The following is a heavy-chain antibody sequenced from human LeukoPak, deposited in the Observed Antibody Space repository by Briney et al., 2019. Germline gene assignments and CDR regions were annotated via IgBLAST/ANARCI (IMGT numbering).Heavy chain of an antibody. CDR1: GFTFRTYW. CDR3: ATDLYY. D-gene: IGHD2-15*01. CDR2: INQDGSEK. J-gene: IGHJ4*02. Sequence: WGSLRLSCAASGFTFRTYWMSWVRQVLGKGLEWVANINQDGSEKNYVDSVKGRFTISRDNIKNSLYLQMNSLRAEDTAVYYCATDLYYWGQGTLVTVSS. V-gene: IGHV3-7*04.